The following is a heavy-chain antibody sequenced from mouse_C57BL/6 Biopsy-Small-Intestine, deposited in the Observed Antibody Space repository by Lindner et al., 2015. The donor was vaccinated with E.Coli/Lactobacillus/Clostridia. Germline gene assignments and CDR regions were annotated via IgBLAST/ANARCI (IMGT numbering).Heavy chain of an antibody. CDR3: ASLTGTKGYFDY. Sequence: VQLQESGAELVRPGTSVKVSCKASGYAFSNFLIEWVKLRPGQGLEWVGVINPGSGGTDYNEKFKGKATLTADKSSSTAFMQLSSLTSEDSAVYFCASLTGTKGYFDYWGQGTTLTVSS. J-gene: IGHJ2*01. V-gene: IGHV1-54*01. CDR1: GYAFSNFL. D-gene: IGHD4-1*01. CDR2: INPGSGGT.